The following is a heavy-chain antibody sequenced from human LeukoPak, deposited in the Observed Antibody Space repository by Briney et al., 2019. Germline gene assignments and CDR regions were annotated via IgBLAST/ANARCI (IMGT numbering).Heavy chain of an antibody. CDR3: ARDRAVGATGFDY. D-gene: IGHD1-26*01. V-gene: IGHV3-53*01. CDR2: IYSGGST. CDR1: GFTVGSNY. J-gene: IGHJ4*02. Sequence: GGSLRLSCAASGFTVGSNYMSWVRQAPGKGLEWVSVIYSGGSTYYADSVKGRFTISRDNSKNTLYLQMNSLRAEDTAVYYCARDRAVGATGFDYWGQGTLVTVSS.